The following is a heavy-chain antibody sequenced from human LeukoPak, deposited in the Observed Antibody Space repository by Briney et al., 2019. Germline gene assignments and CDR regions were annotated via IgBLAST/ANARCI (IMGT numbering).Heavy chain of an antibody. V-gene: IGHV3-23*01. J-gene: IGHJ4*02. CDR1: GFTFSSYA. CDR3: AKDGRVVATFDY. Sequence: GGSLRLSCAASGFTFSSYAMSWVRQAPGKGLEWDSAISGSGGSTYYADSVKGRFTISRDNSKNTLYLQMNSLRAEDTAVYHCAKDGRVVATFDYWGQGTLSPSPQ. D-gene: IGHD2-15*01. CDR2: ISGSGGST.